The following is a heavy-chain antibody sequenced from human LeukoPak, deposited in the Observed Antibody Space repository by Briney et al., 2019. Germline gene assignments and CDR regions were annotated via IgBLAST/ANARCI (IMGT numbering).Heavy chain of an antibody. V-gene: IGHV3-48*03. CDR3: ASMNWNYYFEY. Sequence: GRSLRLSCAASGFTFSSYEMNWVRQAPGKGLEWVSYISSSGSTIYYADSVKGRFTISRDNAKNSLYLQMNSLRAEDTAVYYCASMNWNYYFEYWGQGTLVTVSS. CDR1: GFTFSSYE. D-gene: IGHD1-7*01. J-gene: IGHJ4*02. CDR2: ISSSGSTI.